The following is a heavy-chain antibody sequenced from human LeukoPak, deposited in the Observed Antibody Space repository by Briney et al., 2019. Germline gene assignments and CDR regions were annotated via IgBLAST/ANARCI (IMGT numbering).Heavy chain of an antibody. D-gene: IGHD5-18*01. CDR1: GGTFSSYA. CDR2: IIPIFGTA. V-gene: IGHV1-69*13. Sequence: ASVKVSFKASGGTFSSYAISWVRQAPGQGLEWMGGIIPIFGTANYAQKFQGRVTITADESTSTAYMELSSLRSEDTAVYYCARGGRSYGSYYFDYWGQGTLVTVSS. J-gene: IGHJ4*02. CDR3: ARGGRSYGSYYFDY.